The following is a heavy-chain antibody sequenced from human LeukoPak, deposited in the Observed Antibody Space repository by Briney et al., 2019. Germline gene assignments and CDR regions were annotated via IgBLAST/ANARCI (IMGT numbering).Heavy chain of an antibody. J-gene: IGHJ4*02. CDR2: IYHSGST. Sequence: PSGTLSLTCTVSGYSISSGYYWGWIRQPPGKGLEGIGSIYHSGSTYYNPSLKSRVTISADTAKNQSSLKLSSVTAADTAVYYCARLRRVGATPFDYWGQGTLVTVSS. D-gene: IGHD1-26*01. V-gene: IGHV4-38-2*02. CDR3: ARLRRVGATPFDY. CDR1: GYSISSGYY.